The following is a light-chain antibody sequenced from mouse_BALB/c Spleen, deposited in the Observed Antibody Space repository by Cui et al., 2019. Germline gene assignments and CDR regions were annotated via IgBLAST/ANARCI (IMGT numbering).Light chain of an antibody. V-gene: IGKV6-23*01. CDR3: QQSSSYPYT. Sequence: DIVMTQFHKFMSTSVGDRVSITCKASQDVGTAVAWYQQKPGQTPKLLIYWASTRHTGVPDSFRGSGSGTDFTLNISTVQSEDVANYYCQQSSSYPYTFGGGTKLEIK. CDR1: QDVGTA. J-gene: IGKJ2*01. CDR2: WAS.